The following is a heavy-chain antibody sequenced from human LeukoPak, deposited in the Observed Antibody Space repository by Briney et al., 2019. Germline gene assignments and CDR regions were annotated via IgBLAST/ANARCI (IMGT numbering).Heavy chain of an antibody. V-gene: IGHV4-31*03. CDR1: GGSISSGNYY. D-gene: IGHD5-24*01. CDR2: IYHSGTT. Sequence: SETLSLTCTVSGGSISSGNYYWSWIRQLPGQGLGWLGFIYHSGTTYYNQSLKSRVTMSLDTSKNQFSLKLRSVTAADTAVYYCARARITIKPSWFDPWGQGTLVTVSS. CDR3: ARARITIKPSWFDP. J-gene: IGHJ5*02.